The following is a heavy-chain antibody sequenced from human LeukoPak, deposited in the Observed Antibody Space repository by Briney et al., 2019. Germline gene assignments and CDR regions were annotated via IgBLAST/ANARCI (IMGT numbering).Heavy chain of an antibody. D-gene: IGHD1-26*01. CDR1: GYTFTGYY. CDR3: ARDTTTKRDPKCYFEY. J-gene: IGHJ4*02. CDR2: INPNNGGT. V-gene: IGHV1-2*02. Sequence: ASVKVCCKASGYTFTGYYMHWVRQAPGQGLEWMGGINPNNGGTNYAQKFQGRVTMTRDTSISTAYMELSRLRSDDSAVYYGARDTTTKRDPKCYFEYWGQGTLVTVSS.